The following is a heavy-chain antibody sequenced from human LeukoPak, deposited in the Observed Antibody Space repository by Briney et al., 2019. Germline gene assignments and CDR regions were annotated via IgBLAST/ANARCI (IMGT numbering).Heavy chain of an antibody. D-gene: IGHD1-20*01. CDR1: GGSFSGYY. CDR2: INHSGST. V-gene: IGHV4-34*01. Sequence: NASETLSLTCAVYGGSFSGYYWSWIRQPPGKGLEWIGEINHSGSTNYNPSLKSRVTISVDTSKNQFSLKLSSVTAADTAVYYCARLAGITGTWGQGTLVTVSS. CDR3: ARLAGITGT. J-gene: IGHJ4*02.